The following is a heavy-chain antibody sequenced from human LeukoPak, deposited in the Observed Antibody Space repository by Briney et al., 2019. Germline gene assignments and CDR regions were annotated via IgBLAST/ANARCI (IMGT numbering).Heavy chain of an antibody. CDR1: GYTFTSYY. J-gene: IGHJ3*02. Sequence: GASVKVSCKTSGYTFTSYYLHWVRQAPGQGLEWLGIINPSGGSSNYAQKFQDRVTMTRDTSASTVYMELSSLRSDDTAVYYCAWGGYSSAHDAFDIWGQGTMVTVSS. V-gene: IGHV1-46*01. D-gene: IGHD6-19*01. CDR3: AWGGYSSAHDAFDI. CDR2: INPSGGSS.